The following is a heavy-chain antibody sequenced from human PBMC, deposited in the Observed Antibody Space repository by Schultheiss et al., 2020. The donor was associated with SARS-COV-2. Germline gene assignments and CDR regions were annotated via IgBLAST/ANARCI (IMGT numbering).Heavy chain of an antibody. CDR1: GYTFTSYG. V-gene: IGHV1-18*04. J-gene: IGHJ4*02. D-gene: IGHD4/OR15-4a*01. CDR3: AREGALRDYGASYSYVDY. CDR2: ISAYNGNT. Sequence: ASVKVSCKASGYTFTSYGISWVRQAPGQGLEWMGWISAYNGNTNYAQKLQGRVTMTTDTSTSTAYMELRSLRSDDTAVYYCAREGALRDYGASYSYVDYWGQGTLVTVSS.